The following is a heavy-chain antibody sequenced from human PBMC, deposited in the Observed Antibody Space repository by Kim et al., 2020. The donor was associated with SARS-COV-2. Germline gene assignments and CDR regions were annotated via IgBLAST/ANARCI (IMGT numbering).Heavy chain of an antibody. CDR3: ARVDDDSSGYLLPRFDY. V-gene: IGHV3-11*06. J-gene: IGHJ4*02. CDR1: GFTFSDYY. Sequence: GGSLRLSCAASGFTFSDYYMSWIRQAPGKGLEWVSYISSSSSSYTNYADSVKGRFTISRDNAKNSLYLQMNSLRAEDTAVYYCARVDDDSSGYLLPRFDYWGQGTLVTVSS. CDR2: ISSSSSSYT. D-gene: IGHD3-22*01.